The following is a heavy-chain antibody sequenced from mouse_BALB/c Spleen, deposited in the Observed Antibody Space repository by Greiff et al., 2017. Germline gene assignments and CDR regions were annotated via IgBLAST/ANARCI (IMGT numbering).Heavy chain of an antibody. V-gene: IGHV1S81*02. Sequence: VQLQQPGAELVKPGASVKLSCKASGYTFTSYCMHWVKQRPGQGLEWIGEINPSNGRTNYNEKFKSKATLTVDKSSSTAYMQLSSLTSEDSAVYYSARDYYYGSSPYFDYWGQGTTLTVSA. CDR2: INPSNGRT. D-gene: IGHD1-1*01. CDR3: ARDYYYGSSPYFDY. J-gene: IGHJ2*01. CDR1: GYTFTSYC.